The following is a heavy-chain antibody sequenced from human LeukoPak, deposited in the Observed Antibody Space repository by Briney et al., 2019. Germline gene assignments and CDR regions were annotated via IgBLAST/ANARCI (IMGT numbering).Heavy chain of an antibody. CDR2: FNPNSGDT. D-gene: IGHD3-10*01. CDR1: GYSFTGYY. V-gene: IGHV1-2*04. CDR3: ARAGPTMVRGVWSDYYYYMDV. J-gene: IGHJ6*03. Sequence: GASVKVSCRVSGYSFTGYYLHWVRQAPGQGLEWMGSFNPNSGDTNYAQKFQGWVTMTWDTSISTAYMELSRLKSDDTAVYYCARAGPTMVRGVWSDYYYYMDVWGKGTTVTISS.